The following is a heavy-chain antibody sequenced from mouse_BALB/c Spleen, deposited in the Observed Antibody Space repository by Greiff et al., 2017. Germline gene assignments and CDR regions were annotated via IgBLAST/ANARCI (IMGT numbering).Heavy chain of an antibody. CDR1: GFNIKDTY. D-gene: IGHD5-1-1*01. CDR3: ARGRGNRYFDY. V-gene: IGHV14-3*02. J-gene: IGHJ2*01. Sequence: EVQLQQSGAELVKPGASVTLSCTASGFNIKDTYMHWVKQRPEQGLEWIGRIDPANGNTKYDPKFQGKATITADTSSNTAYLQLSSLTSEDTAVYYCARGRGNRYFDYWGQGTTLTVSS. CDR2: IDPANGNT.